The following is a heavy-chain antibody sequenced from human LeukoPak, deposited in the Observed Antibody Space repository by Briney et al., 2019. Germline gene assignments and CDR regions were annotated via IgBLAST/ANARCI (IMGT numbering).Heavy chain of an antibody. Sequence: GGSLRLSCAASGFTFSSYAMSWVRQAPGKGLEWVSAISGSGGSTYYADSVKGRFTISRDNSKNTLYLQMNSLRAEDTAVYYCAKDLDRIPYNTYYDILTGYHFDYWGQGTLVTVSS. CDR1: GFTFSSYA. CDR3: AKDLDRIPYNTYYDILTGYHFDY. CDR2: ISGSGGST. V-gene: IGHV3-23*01. J-gene: IGHJ4*02. D-gene: IGHD3-9*01.